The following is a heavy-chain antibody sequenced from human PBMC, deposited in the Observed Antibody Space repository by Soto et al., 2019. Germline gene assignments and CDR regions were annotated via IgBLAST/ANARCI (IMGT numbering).Heavy chain of an antibody. CDR2: IWYDGANK. Sequence: QVQLVESGGGVVQPGRSLRLSCATSGFTFSSYGMHWVRQGPGKGLEWVAVIWYDGANKYYADSVNGRFTISRDDSKNTPYLQMNTMRAEDTAVYYCARGAMATVNTWGDWYFDLWGRGTLVTVSS. CDR3: ARGAMATVNTWGDWYFDL. J-gene: IGHJ2*01. D-gene: IGHD4-17*01. CDR1: GFTFSSYG. V-gene: IGHV3-33*01.